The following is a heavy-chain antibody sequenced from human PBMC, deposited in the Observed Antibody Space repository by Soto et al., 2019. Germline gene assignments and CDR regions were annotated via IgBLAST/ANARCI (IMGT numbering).Heavy chain of an antibody. CDR2: INPSGGST. J-gene: IGHJ1*01. V-gene: IGHV1-46*03. D-gene: IGHD2-2*01. Sequence: QVQLVQSGAEVKKPGASVKVSCKASGYTFTSYYMHWLRQAPGQGLEWIGIINPSGGSTRYGQKFQGRVTISRDASTSTVYMELRSVRSEDTAVYYCAREGDPRPASILEAQCFQHWGQGTRVTVSS. CDR3: AREGDPRPASILEAQCFQH. CDR1: GYTFTSYY.